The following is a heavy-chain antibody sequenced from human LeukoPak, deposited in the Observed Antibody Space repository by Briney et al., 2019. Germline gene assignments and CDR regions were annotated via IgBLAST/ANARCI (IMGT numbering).Heavy chain of an antibody. CDR1: GYSISSGYY. J-gene: IGHJ4*02. Sequence: SETLSLTCTVSGYSISSGYYWGWIRQPPGKGLEWIGSIYHSGSTYYNPSLKSRVTISVDTSKNQFSLKLSSVTAADTAVYYCARRAYSYGQGLNSDYWGQGTLVTVSS. D-gene: IGHD5-18*01. CDR2: IYHSGST. CDR3: ARRAYSYGQGLNSDY. V-gene: IGHV4-38-2*02.